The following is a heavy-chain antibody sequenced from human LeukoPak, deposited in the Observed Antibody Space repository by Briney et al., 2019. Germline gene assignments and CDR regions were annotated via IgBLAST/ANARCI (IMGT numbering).Heavy chain of an antibody. CDR1: GYTFTSYD. V-gene: IGHV1-8*01. J-gene: IGHJ3*02. D-gene: IGHD2-15*01. CDR2: MNPNSGNT. CDR3: ARESSGDNAFDT. Sequence: GPSVKVSCKASGYTFTSYDINWVRQATGQGLEWMGWMNPNSGNTGYAQKFQGRVTMTRNTSISTAYMELSSLRSEDTAVYYCARESSGDNAFDTWGQGTMVTVSS.